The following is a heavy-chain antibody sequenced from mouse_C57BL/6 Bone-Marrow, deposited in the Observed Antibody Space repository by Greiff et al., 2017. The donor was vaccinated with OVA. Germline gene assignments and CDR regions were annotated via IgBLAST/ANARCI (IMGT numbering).Heavy chain of an antibody. V-gene: IGHV1-7*01. CDR2: INPSSGYT. D-gene: IGHD1-1*01. CDR1: GYTFTSYW. Sequence: QVQLQQSGAELAKPGASVKLSCKASGYTFTSYWMHWVKQRPGQGLEWIGYINPSSGYTKYNQKFKDKATLTADKSSSTAYMQLSSLTYEDSAVYYCASGYYGSSRYFDYWGQGTTLTVSS. J-gene: IGHJ2*01. CDR3: ASGYYGSSRYFDY.